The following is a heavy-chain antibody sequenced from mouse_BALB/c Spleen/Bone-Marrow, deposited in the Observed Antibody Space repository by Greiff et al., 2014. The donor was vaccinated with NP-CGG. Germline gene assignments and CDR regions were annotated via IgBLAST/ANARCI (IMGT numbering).Heavy chain of an antibody. Sequence: EVQLQQSGAELVEPGASVKLSCTASGFNIKDTYMHWVKQRPEQGLEWIGRIDPANGNTKYDPKFQGKATITADTSSNTAYLQLSSVTSEDTAVYYCARYYYGSSYFDYWGQGTTLTVSS. CDR1: GFNIKDTY. CDR3: ARYYYGSSYFDY. V-gene: IGHV14-3*02. J-gene: IGHJ2*01. CDR2: IDPANGNT. D-gene: IGHD1-1*01.